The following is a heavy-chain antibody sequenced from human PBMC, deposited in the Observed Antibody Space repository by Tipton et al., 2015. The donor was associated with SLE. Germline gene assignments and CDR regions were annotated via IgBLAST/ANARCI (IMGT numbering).Heavy chain of an antibody. Sequence: TLSLTCAVYGGSFSGYYWSWIRQPPGKGLEWIGEINHSGSTNYNPSLKSRVTISVDTSKNQFSLKLSSVTAADTAVYYCARKCSGGSCYNYWGQGTLVTDSS. J-gene: IGHJ4*02. V-gene: IGHV4-34*01. CDR3: ARKCSGGSCYNY. CDR2: INHSGST. D-gene: IGHD2-15*01. CDR1: GGSFSGYY.